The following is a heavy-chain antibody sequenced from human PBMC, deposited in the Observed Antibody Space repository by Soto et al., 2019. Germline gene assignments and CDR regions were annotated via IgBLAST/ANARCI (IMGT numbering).Heavy chain of an antibody. Sequence: SVKVSCKASGGTFSSYTISWVRQAPGQGLEWMGRIIPILGIANYAQKFQGRVTITADKSTSTAYMELSSLRSEDTVVYYCARMGVRGYSYGYDYWGQGTLVTVSS. CDR2: IIPILGIA. CDR1: GGTFSSYT. J-gene: IGHJ4*02. CDR3: ARMGVRGYSYGYDY. D-gene: IGHD5-18*01. V-gene: IGHV1-69*02.